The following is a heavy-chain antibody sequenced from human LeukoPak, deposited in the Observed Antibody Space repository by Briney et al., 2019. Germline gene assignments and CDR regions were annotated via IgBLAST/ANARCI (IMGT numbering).Heavy chain of an antibody. CDR3: ARDNGGSYPFDY. Sequence: ASVKVSCKASGYTFTGYYMHWVRQAPGQGLEWMGWINPNSGGTNYAQKFQGRVTMTRDTSISTAYMELSRLRSDDTAVYYCARDNGGSYPFDYWDQGTLVTVSS. CDR2: INPNSGGT. V-gene: IGHV1-2*02. CDR1: GYTFTGYY. D-gene: IGHD1-26*01. J-gene: IGHJ4*02.